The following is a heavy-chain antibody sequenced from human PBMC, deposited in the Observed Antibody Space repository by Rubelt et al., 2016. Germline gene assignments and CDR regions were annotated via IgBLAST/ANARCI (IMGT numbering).Heavy chain of an antibody. CDR1: GFIFSYYS. V-gene: IGHV3-23*01. J-gene: IGHJ4*02. D-gene: IGHD1-7*01. CDR2: ISGSGGTI. CDR3: ARRGTGTYGIDY. Sequence: ESGGGVVQPGGSLRLSCAASGFIFSYYSMSWVRQAPGKGLEWVSSISGSGGTIHYADSVKGRFTIPRDNSKNTLFLQMNSLRAEDTAVYCCARRGTGTYGIDYWGQGTLVTVSS.